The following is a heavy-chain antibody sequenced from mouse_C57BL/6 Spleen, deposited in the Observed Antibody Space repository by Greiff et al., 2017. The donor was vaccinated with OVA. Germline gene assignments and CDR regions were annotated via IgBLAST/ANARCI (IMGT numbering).Heavy chain of an antibody. V-gene: IGHV3-6*01. CDR1: GYSITSCYY. CDR3: AADRDYYGSSYPSWYFDV. Sequence: VQLKQSGPGLVKPSQSLSLTCSVTGYSITSCYYWYWLRQFPGNKLEWMGYISYDGSNNYNPSLKNRISITRDTSKNQFFLKWNSVTTEDTATYAWAADRDYYGSSYPSWYFDVWGQGTTVTVSS. CDR2: ISYDGSN. J-gene: IGHJ1*01. D-gene: IGHD1-1*01.